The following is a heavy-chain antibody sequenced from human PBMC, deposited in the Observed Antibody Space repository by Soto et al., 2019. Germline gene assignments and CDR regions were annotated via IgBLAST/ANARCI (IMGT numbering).Heavy chain of an antibody. CDR3: ATDFRRFDI. Sequence: QVHLVESGGGFVKPGGSLRLSCSASEITFTDSYMSWVRQSPGKGLEWISYINSGSSYIKYSDSVRGRFTISRDNAKKLLFLQMHDLRVEDTGIYCCATDFRRFDIWGQGTLVTVSS. CDR1: EITFTDSY. V-gene: IGHV3-11*05. J-gene: IGHJ4*02. CDR2: INSGSSYI.